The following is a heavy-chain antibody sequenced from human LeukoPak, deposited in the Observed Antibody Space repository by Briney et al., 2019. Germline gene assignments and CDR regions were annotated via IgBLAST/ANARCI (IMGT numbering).Heavy chain of an antibody. D-gene: IGHD3-3*01. CDR3: ARRVRGEWLLGYYYYGMDV. V-gene: IGHV4-30-2*01. CDR2: IYHSGST. CDR1: GGSISSGGYS. J-gene: IGHJ6*02. Sequence: QTSETLSLTCAVSGGSISSGGYSWSWIRQPPGKGLEWIGYIYHSGSTYYNPSLKSRVTISVDTSKNQFSLKLSSVTAADTAVYYCARRVRGEWLLGYYYYGMDVWGQGTTVTVSS.